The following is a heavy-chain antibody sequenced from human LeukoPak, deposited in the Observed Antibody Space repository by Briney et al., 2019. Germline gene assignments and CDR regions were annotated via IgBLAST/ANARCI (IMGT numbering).Heavy chain of an antibody. D-gene: IGHD3-3*01. CDR3: AREGLAIFGVDPDAFDI. Sequence: ASVKVSCKASGYTFTGYYMHWVRQAPGQGLEWMGWINPNSGGTNYAQKFQGRVTMTRDTSISTAYMELSRLRSDDTAVYYCAREGLAIFGVDPDAFDIWGQGTMVTVSS. V-gene: IGHV1-2*02. J-gene: IGHJ3*02. CDR1: GYTFTGYY. CDR2: INPNSGGT.